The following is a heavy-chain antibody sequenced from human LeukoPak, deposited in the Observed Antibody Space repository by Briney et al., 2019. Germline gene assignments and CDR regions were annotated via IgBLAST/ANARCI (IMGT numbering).Heavy chain of an antibody. CDR2: IYTSGST. CDR1: GGSISSYY. CDR3: AGEQPRRGNRGKYNWNYGANWFDP. D-gene: IGHD1-7*01. J-gene: IGHJ5*02. V-gene: IGHV4-4*07. Sequence: PSETLSLTCTVSGGSISSYYWSWIRQPAGKGLEWIGRIYTSGSTNYNPSLKSRVTMSVDTSKNQFSLKLSSVTAADTAVYYCAGEQPRRGNRGKYNWNYGANWFDPWGQGTLVTVSS.